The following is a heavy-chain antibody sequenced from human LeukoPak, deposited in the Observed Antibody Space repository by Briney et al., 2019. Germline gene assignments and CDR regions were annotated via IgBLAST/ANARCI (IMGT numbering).Heavy chain of an antibody. CDR2: IYTSGST. CDR3: ALGADSSSSSDAFDI. J-gene: IGHJ3*02. V-gene: IGHV4-4*07. Sequence: SETLSLTCTVSGGSISSYYWSWIRQPAGKGLEWIGRIYTSGSTNYNPSLKSRVTISVDKSKNQFSLKLSSVTAADTAVYYCALGADSSSSSDAFDIWGQGTMVTVSS. D-gene: IGHD6-13*01. CDR1: GGSISSYY.